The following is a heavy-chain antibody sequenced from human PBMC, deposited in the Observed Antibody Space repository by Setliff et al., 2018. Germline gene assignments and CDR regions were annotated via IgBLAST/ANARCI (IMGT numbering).Heavy chain of an antibody. CDR2: IYHSGST. V-gene: IGHV4-59*04. D-gene: IGHD2-8*02. CDR1: GGSISSHY. J-gene: IGHJ4*02. Sequence: PSETLSLTCTVSGGSISSHYWSWIRQPPGKGLEWIGSIYHSGSTYYNPSLKSRVTISVDTSKNQFSLKLSSVTAADTAVYYCTVYNTGSSKDHYWGQGTPVTVSS. CDR3: TVYNTGSSKDHY.